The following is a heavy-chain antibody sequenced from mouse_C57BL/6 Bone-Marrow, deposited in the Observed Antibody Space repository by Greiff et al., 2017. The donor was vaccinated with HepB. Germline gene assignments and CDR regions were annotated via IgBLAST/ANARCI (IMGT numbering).Heavy chain of an antibody. CDR3: ARGNGSSSYWYFDV. J-gene: IGHJ1*03. V-gene: IGHV5-16*01. D-gene: IGHD1-1*01. CDR1: GFTFSDYY. CDR2: INYDGSST. Sequence: EVKLMESEGGLVQSGSSMKLSCTASGFTFSDYYMAWVRQVPEKGLEWVANINYDGSSTYYLDSLKSRFIISRDNAKNILYLQMSSLKSEDTATYYCARGNGSSSYWYFDVWGTGTTVTVSS.